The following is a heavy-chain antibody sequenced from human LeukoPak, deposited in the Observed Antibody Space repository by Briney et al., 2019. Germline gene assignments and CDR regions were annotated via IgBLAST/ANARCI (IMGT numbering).Heavy chain of an antibody. J-gene: IGHJ6*02. Sequence: GGSLRLSWAASGFTFSSYWMSWVRQAPGEGLGWVANMKQDGSEKNYVDSVKGRFIISRDNAKNSLYLQMNSLRAEDTAVYYCAKMFDYDILTGCVDVWGQGTTVTVSS. CDR2: MKQDGSEK. CDR1: GFTFSSYW. D-gene: IGHD3-9*01. V-gene: IGHV3-7*01. CDR3: AKMFDYDILTGCVDV.